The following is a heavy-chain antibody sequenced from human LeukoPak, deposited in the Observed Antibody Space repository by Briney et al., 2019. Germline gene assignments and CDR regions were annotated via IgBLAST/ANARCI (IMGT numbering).Heavy chain of an antibody. J-gene: IGHJ1*01. D-gene: IGHD3-22*01. V-gene: IGHV1-2*02. Sequence: ASVKVSCKASGYTFTGYYMHWVRQAPGQGLGWMGWINPNSGGTNYAQKFQGRVTMTRDTSISTAYMELSRLRSDDTAVYYCARVSRYYYDSSGSSAEYFQHWGQGTLVTVSS. CDR3: ARVSRYYYDSSGSSAEYFQH. CDR1: GYTFTGYY. CDR2: INPNSGGT.